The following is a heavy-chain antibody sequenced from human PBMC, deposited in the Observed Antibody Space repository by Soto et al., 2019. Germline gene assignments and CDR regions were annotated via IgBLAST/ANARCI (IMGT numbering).Heavy chain of an antibody. J-gene: IGHJ6*02. CDR3: ARVRYFDWLSPYYYYGMDV. V-gene: IGHV3-30-3*01. CDR2: ISYDGSNK. Sequence: PGGSLRLSCAASGFTFGSYAMHWVRQAPGKGLEWVAVISYDGSNKYYADSVKGRFTISRDNSKNTLYLQMNSLRAEDTAVYYCARVRYFDWLSPYYYYGMDVWGQGTTVTVSS. D-gene: IGHD3-9*01. CDR1: GFTFGSYA.